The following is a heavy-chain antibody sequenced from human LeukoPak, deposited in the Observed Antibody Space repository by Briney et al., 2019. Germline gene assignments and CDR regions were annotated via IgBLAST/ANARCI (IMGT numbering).Heavy chain of an antibody. V-gene: IGHV3-7*01. CDR3: ARDRPQQWLVRGQRGYYYYMDV. J-gene: IGHJ6*03. CDR1: GFTFNNYW. Sequence: PGGSLRLSCAASGFTFNNYWMTWVRQAPGMGLEWVANIKQDGSEKYYVDSVKGRFTISRDIAKNSLHLQMNSLRAEDTAVYYCARDRPQQWLVRGQRGYYYYMDVWGKGTTVTISS. CDR2: IKQDGSEK. D-gene: IGHD6-19*01.